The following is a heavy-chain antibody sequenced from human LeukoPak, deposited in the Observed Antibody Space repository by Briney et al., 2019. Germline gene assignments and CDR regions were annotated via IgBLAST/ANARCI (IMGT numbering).Heavy chain of an antibody. CDR1: GGSFSGYY. J-gene: IGHJ4*02. V-gene: IGHV4-34*01. CDR3: ARADPMGVY. Sequence: SETLSLTCAVYGGSFSGYYWSWIRQPPGKGLEWIGEINHSGSTNYNPSLKSRVTISVDTSKNQFPLKLSSVTAADTAVYYCARADPMGVYWGQGTLVAVSS. D-gene: IGHD1-26*01. CDR2: INHSGST.